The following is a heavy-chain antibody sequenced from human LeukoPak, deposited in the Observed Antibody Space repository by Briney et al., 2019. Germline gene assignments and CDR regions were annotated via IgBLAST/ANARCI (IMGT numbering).Heavy chain of an antibody. Sequence: ASVKVSCKASGYTLTSYDINWVRQATGQGLEWMGWMNPNSGNTGYAQKFQGRVTMTRNTSISTAYMELSSLRSEDTAVYYCARRYSSSWYVRDYWGQGTLVTVSS. CDR3: ARRYSSSWYVRDY. V-gene: IGHV1-8*01. J-gene: IGHJ4*02. CDR1: GYTLTSYD. CDR2: MNPNSGNT. D-gene: IGHD6-13*01.